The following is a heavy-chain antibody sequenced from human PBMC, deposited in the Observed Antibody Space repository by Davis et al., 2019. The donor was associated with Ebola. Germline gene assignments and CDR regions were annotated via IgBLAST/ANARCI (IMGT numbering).Heavy chain of an antibody. V-gene: IGHV3-74*01. CDR1: GFTFSDYW. CDR2: INTDGSNT. D-gene: IGHD2-15*01. CDR3: ARALPGYCSETKCSNWFDP. Sequence: HTGGSLRLSCVASGFTFSDYWMHWVRQVPGKGLVWVSRINTDGSNTNYADSVKGRFTISRDNAKNTMYLQMSSLRADDTAVYYCARALPGYCSETKCSNWFDPWGQGTLVTVSS. J-gene: IGHJ5*02.